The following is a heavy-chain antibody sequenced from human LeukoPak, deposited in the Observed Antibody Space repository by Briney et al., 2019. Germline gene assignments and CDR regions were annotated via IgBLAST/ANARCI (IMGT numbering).Heavy chain of an antibody. Sequence: GGSLRLSCAVSGYTFSSYAMSWVRQAPGKGLEWVSAISGSGGSTYYADSVKGRFTISRDNSKNTLYLQMNSLRAEDTAVYYCAKDFWFLEWLSFDYWGQGTLVTVSS. J-gene: IGHJ4*02. CDR2: ISGSGGST. CDR3: AKDFWFLEWLSFDY. D-gene: IGHD3-3*01. CDR1: GYTFSSYA. V-gene: IGHV3-23*01.